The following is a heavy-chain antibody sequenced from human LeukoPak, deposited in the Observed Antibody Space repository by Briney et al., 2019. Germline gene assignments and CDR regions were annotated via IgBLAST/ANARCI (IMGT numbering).Heavy chain of an antibody. D-gene: IGHD6-6*01. Sequence: GGSLRLSCAASGFTFNSYAMGWVRQAPGKGLEWVSTISAGDDSTYYADSAKGRFTISRDISKNTLYLQMNSLRAEDTAVYYCAKTPSSSNYWGQGTLVTVSS. CDR3: AKTPSSSNY. CDR1: GFTFNSYA. CDR2: ISAGDDST. V-gene: IGHV3-23*01. J-gene: IGHJ4*02.